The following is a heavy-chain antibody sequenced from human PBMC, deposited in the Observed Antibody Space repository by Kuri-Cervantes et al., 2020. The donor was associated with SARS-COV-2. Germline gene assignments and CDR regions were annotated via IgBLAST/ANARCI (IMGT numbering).Heavy chain of an antibody. CDR2: IYYSGST. Sequence: SETLSLTCTVSGGSISSSSYYWGWIRQPPGKGLEWIGSIYYSGSTYYNPSLKSRVTISVDTSNNQFSLKLSSVTAADTAVYYCAREVEGSDAFDIWGQGTMVTVSS. CDR1: GGSISSSSYY. V-gene: IGHV4-39*02. CDR3: AREVEGSDAFDI. J-gene: IGHJ3*02.